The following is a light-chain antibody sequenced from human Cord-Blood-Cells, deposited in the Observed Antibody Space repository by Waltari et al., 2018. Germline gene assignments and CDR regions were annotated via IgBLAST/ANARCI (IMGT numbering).Light chain of an antibody. CDR1: QNISSY. CDR3: QQSYSTPLT. V-gene: IGKV1-39*01. J-gene: IGKJ4*01. CDR2: AAS. Sequence: DIQMTQSPSSLSASVGDRVTITCRASQNISSYLNWYQQKPGKAPKLLIYAASSLQSGVPSRFSGSGSGTDFNLTISSLQPEDFATYYCQQSYSTPLTFGGGTKVEIK.